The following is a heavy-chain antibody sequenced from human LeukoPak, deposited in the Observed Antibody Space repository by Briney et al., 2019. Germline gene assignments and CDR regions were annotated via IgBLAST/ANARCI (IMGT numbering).Heavy chain of an antibody. CDR2: IKSRTDGGTT. D-gene: IGHD4/OR15-4a*01. CDR3: SAHPTSGF. V-gene: IGHV3-15*07. J-gene: IGHJ4*02. Sequence: GGSLRLSCAASFSTFNKAWMNWVRQAPGKGLEWVGRIKSRTDGGTTDYAAAVKGRFTISRDDSENTAYLQMNSLKIEDTAVYYCSAHPTSGFWGQGTLVTVSS. CDR1: FSTFNKAW.